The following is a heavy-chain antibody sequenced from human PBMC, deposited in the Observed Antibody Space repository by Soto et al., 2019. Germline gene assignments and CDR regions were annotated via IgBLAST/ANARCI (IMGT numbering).Heavy chain of an antibody. Sequence: EVHLVESGGGLVQPGRSLRLSCVDSGFTFDDYAMHCVRQAPGKGLEWVSGISWYSDSSGYADSVKGRFTISRDNAKNSLFLQMNSLRAEDTALYFCAKDTFIMVGGTHIDFWGRGTLVTVSS. CDR1: GFTFDDYA. D-gene: IGHD1-26*01. J-gene: IGHJ4*02. CDR3: AKDTFIMVGGTHIDF. CDR2: ISWYSDSS. V-gene: IGHV3-9*01.